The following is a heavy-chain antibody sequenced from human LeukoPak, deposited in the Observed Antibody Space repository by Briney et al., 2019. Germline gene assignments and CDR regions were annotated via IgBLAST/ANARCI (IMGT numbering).Heavy chain of an antibody. Sequence: HGLSLRLSCAASGFTFRSYWMHWVRQAPGKGLVWVSRTNRDGSGTSYADSVKGRFTISRNNTRNTLYLQMNSLRAEDTAVYYCATDLDTAMQYWGQGTLVAVSS. CDR1: GFTFRSYW. CDR2: TNRDGSGT. D-gene: IGHD5-18*01. J-gene: IGHJ4*02. V-gene: IGHV3-74*01. CDR3: ATDLDTAMQY.